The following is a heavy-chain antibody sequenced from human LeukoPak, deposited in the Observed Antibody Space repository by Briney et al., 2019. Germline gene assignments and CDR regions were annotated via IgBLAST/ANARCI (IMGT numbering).Heavy chain of an antibody. CDR2: IYYSGST. CDR3: ASGGGSYYGGWFDP. J-gene: IGHJ5*02. D-gene: IGHD1-26*01. CDR1: GGSISSSSCY. V-gene: IGHV4-39*01. Sequence: SETLSLTCTVSGGSISSSSCYWGWIRQPPGKGLEWIGSIYYSGSTYYNPSLKSRVTISVDTSKNQFSLKLSSVTAADTAVYYCASGGGSYYGGWFDPWGQGTLVTVSS.